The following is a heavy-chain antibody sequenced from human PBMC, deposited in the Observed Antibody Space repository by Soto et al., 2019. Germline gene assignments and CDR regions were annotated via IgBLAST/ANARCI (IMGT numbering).Heavy chain of an antibody. CDR2: ITGSGENT. J-gene: IGHJ6*02. V-gene: IGHV3-23*01. CDR1: GFTFDNYA. D-gene: IGHD1-26*01. Sequence: GGSLRLSCAASGFTFDNYAMNWVRQAPGKGLEWVSGITGSGENTYYADSVKGRFTISRDNSKNTLYVQLNSLRVEDTAIYYCAKVSLGATTITDFYYYGMDVWGQGTRVTVSS. CDR3: AKVSLGATTITDFYYYGMDV.